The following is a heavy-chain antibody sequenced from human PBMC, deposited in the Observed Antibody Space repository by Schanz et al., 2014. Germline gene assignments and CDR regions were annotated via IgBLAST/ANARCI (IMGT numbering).Heavy chain of an antibody. CDR2: INPNSGDT. Sequence: QVQLVQSGAEVKKPGASVKVSCKASGYTTFTDYYIHWVRQAPGQGLEWMGWINPNSGDTNYAQKFQGWVTMTRDTSISTAYMEVSRLKSDDTAVYYCARLSVAGRPHVNYWYFDLWGRGTLXTVSS. J-gene: IGHJ2*01. D-gene: IGHD6-19*01. V-gene: IGHV1-2*04. CDR3: ARLSVAGRPHVNYWYFDL. CDR1: GYTTFTDYY.